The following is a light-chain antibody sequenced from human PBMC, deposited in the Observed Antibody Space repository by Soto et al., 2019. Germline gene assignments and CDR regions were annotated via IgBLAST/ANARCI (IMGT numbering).Light chain of an antibody. CDR1: QNVGGW. CDR3: HQYNSYST. Sequence: DIQMTQTPSTLSASIGDRVTITCRASQNVGGWLAWYQQKPGEAPKLLIYAASTLYGGVPSRFSGSGSGTEFTLTIRSLQPDDFATYYCHQYNSYSTFGQGTKVDIK. V-gene: IGKV1-5*01. CDR2: AAS. J-gene: IGKJ1*01.